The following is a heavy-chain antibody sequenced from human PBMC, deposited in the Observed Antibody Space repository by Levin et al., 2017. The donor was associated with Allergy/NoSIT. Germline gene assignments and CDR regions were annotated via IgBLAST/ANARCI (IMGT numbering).Heavy chain of an antibody. V-gene: IGHV3-30*18. D-gene: IGHD6-19*01. CDR1: GFTFSSYG. CDR2: ISYDVSNK. CDR3: AKDYEQWVVTGWFDP. Sequence: GGSLRLSCAASGFTFSSYGMHWVRQAPGKGLEWVAAISYDVSNKYYADSVKGRFTISRDNSKNTLYLQVNSLRTEDTAVYYCAKDYEQWVVTGWFDPWGQGTLVIVSS. J-gene: IGHJ5*02.